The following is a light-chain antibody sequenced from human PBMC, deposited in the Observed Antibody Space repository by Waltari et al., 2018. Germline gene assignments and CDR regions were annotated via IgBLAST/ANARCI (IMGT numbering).Light chain of an antibody. CDR3: AEWDDSLRAKVV. J-gene: IGLJ1*01. V-gene: IGLV1-47*01. CDR1: SSNVGRNC. Sequence: QSVLTQPPSASGTPGQRVTISSSGRSSNVGRNCVYCYHQLPGTAPKLLIYRNDQRPAGVPEGFSASKVGTLASLGVSGLRSEDEADYYCAEWDDSLRAKVVFGTGTKVTGL. CDR2: RND.